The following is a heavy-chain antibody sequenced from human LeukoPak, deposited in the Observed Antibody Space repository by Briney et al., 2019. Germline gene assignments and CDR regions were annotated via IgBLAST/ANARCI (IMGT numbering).Heavy chain of an antibody. CDR1: GGSISSTGYY. D-gene: IGHD5-18*01. CDR3: ARSFAIRSGYSSAYGIFDS. J-gene: IGHJ4*02. CDR2: IFYSGDN. V-gene: IGHV4-31*03. Sequence: SETLSLTCTVSGGSISSTGYYWNWIRHHPGKGLEWIGYIFYSGDNYYNPSLKSRLAISVDTSNNQFSLKLTSVTAADTAIYYCARSFAIRSGYSSAYGIFDSWGQGTLVTVSS.